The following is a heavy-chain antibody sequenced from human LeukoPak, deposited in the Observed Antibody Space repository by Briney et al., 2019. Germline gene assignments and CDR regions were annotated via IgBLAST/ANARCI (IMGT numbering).Heavy chain of an antibody. CDR3: ARDSKAWINTRDY. J-gene: IGHJ4*02. CDR1: GFIFSSYA. D-gene: IGHD5-12*01. CDR2: ISYDGSNK. V-gene: IGHV3-30-3*01. Sequence: GGSLRLSCTASGFIFSSYAMHWVRQAPGKGLEWVAVISYDGSNKYYADSVKGRFTISRDNSKNTLYLQMNSLRAEDTAVYYCARDSKAWINTRDYWGQGTLVTVSS.